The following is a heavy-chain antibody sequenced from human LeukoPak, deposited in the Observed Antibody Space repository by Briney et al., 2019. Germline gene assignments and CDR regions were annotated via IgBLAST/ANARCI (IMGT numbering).Heavy chain of an antibody. V-gene: IGHV3-23*01. CDR3: AKSFIRVYSGYEYFDY. D-gene: IGHD5-12*01. CDR2: ISGSGGST. Sequence: GGSLRLSCAASGFTFRSHAMFWLRQARGKGLEWVSAISGSGGSTYYVDSVTGRFTISRDNSKNTLYLQMNSLRAEDTAVYYCAKSFIRVYSGYEYFDYWGQGTLVTVSS. CDR1: GFTFRSHA. J-gene: IGHJ4*02.